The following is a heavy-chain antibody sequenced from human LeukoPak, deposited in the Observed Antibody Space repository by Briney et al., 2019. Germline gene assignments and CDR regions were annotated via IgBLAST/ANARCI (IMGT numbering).Heavy chain of an antibody. Sequence: GGSLRLSCAASGFTFSDYSMNWVRQAPGKGLEWVSSISSSTSYIFYADSMKGRFTISRDNAKNSLYLQMNSLRAEDTAVYYCASYDFWSGYPFDIWGQGTMVTVSS. J-gene: IGHJ3*02. CDR3: ASYDFWSGYPFDI. V-gene: IGHV3-21*01. CDR2: ISSSTSYI. D-gene: IGHD3-3*01. CDR1: GFTFSDYS.